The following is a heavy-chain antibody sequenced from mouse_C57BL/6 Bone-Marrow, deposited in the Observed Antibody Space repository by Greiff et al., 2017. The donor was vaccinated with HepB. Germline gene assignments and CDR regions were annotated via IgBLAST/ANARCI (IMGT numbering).Heavy chain of an antibody. D-gene: IGHD4-1*01. V-gene: IGHV10-3*01. CDR2: IRSKSSNYAT. J-gene: IGHJ2*01. CDR1: GFTFNTYA. CDR3: VREKDPNNYFDY. Sequence: EVQWVESGGGLVQPKGSLKLSCAASGFTFNTYAMHWVRQAPGKGLEWVARIRSKSSNYATYYADSVKDRFTISRDDSQSMLYLQMNNLKTEDTAMYYCVREKDPNNYFDYWGQGTTLTVSS.